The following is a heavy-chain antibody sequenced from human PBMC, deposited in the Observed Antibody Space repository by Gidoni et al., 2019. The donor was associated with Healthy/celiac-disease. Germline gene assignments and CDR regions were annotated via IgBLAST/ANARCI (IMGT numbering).Heavy chain of an antibody. CDR3: TRRASLAAFDI. V-gene: IGHV3-73*02. CDR1: GFTFSGSA. CDR2: IRSKANSYAT. D-gene: IGHD3-16*02. Sequence: EVQLVESGGGLVQPGGSLKLSCAASGFTFSGSAMHWVRQASGKGLGWVGRIRSKANSYATAYAASVKGRFTISRDDSKNTAYLQMNSLKTEDTAVYYCTRRASLAAFDIWGQGTMVTVSS. J-gene: IGHJ3*02.